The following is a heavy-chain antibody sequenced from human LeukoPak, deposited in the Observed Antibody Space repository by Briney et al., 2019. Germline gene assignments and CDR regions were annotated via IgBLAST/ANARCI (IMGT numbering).Heavy chain of an antibody. Sequence: GGSLRLSCAASGFIFSSYAMSWVRQAPGKGLEWVSAISGSGGSTYYADSVKGRFTISRDNSKNTPYLQMNSLRAEDTAVYYCAKGTGSRPYDYWGQGTLVTVSS. D-gene: IGHD6-13*01. CDR2: ISGSGGST. V-gene: IGHV3-23*01. CDR3: AKGTGSRPYDY. CDR1: GFIFSSYA. J-gene: IGHJ4*02.